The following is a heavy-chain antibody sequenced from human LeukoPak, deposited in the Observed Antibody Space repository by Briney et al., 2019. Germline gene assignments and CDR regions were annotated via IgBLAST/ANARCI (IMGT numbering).Heavy chain of an antibody. J-gene: IGHJ4*02. V-gene: IGHV3-23*01. CDR1: GFTFSRYA. Sequence: PGRSLRLSCAASGFTFSRYALNWARQAPGKGLEWVSTVSVSGGSTYYADSVKGRFTISRDNSENTLYLQMNSLRAEDTAVYYCAKDIYPRSTCSGCRPFDYWGQGTLVTVSS. CDR2: VSVSGGST. D-gene: IGHD3-10*02. CDR3: AKDIYPRSTCSGCRPFDY.